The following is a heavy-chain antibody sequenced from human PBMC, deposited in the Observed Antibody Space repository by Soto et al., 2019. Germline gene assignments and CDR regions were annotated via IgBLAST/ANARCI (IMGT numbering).Heavy chain of an antibody. J-gene: IGHJ3*01. CDR2: INPNSGDT. V-gene: IGHV1-2*02. CDR3: VRGRAVAGINDEAFDL. CDR1: GYIFSDYY. Sequence: ASVQVSCKASGYIFSDYYMHWVRQAPGQGLECMGWINPNSGDTIYAQKFQGRVTVTGDPSISTAYMELSRLTSDDTAVYYCVRGRAVAGINDEAFDLWGQGTMVTVSS. D-gene: IGHD6-19*01.